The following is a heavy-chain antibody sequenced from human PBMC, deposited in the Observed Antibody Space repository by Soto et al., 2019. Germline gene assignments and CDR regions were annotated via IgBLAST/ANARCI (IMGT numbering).Heavy chain of an antibody. D-gene: IGHD3-10*01. CDR3: ARYGPHYGMDV. V-gene: IGHV3-33*01. CDR2: IWYDGSNK. Sequence: GGSLRLSCAASGFTFSSYGMYWVRQAPGRGLEWVAVIWYDGSNKYYADSVKGRFTISRDNSKNTQFLQMNSLRAEDTALYYCARYGPHYGMDVWGQGTTVTVSS. J-gene: IGHJ6*02. CDR1: GFTFSSYG.